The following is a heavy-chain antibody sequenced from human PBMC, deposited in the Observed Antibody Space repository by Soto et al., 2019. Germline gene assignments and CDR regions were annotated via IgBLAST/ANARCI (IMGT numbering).Heavy chain of an antibody. V-gene: IGHV3-7*04. Sequence: EDQLVESGGGLVQPGGSLRLTCAVSGFSFRSDWMNWVRQAPGKGLEWVAHTNQDGSEKYYLDSVKGRFTIFRDNGKNSLYLPMNSRRAEDTAVYYCSGGVGDAIWGQGTLVTVSS. D-gene: IGHD1-26*01. CDR3: SGGVGDAI. J-gene: IGHJ4*02. CDR2: TNQDGSEK. CDR1: GFSFRSDW.